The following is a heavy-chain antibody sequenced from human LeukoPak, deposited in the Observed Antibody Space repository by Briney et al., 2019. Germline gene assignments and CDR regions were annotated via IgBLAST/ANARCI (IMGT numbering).Heavy chain of an antibody. D-gene: IGHD3-22*01. V-gene: IGHV3-30-3*01. J-gene: IGHJ4*02. CDR2: ISYDGSNK. CDR3: AKADYYDSSGYPRG. Sequence: QPGGSLRLSCAASGFTFSSYAMHWVRQAPGKGLEWVAVISYDGSNKYYADSVKGRFTISRDNSKNTLYLQMNSLRAEDTAVYYCAKADYYDSSGYPRGWGQGTLVTVSS. CDR1: GFTFSSYA.